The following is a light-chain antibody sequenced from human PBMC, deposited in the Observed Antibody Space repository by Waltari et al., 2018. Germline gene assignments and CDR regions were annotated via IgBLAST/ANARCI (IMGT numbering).Light chain of an antibody. CDR1: RGIIDSNN. V-gene: IGLV6-57*01. CDR2: EDN. CDR3: QPYGGSNRGV. Sequence: KFRLTKPHALSESAGKTVTISRTRNRGIIDSNNVQGSQQRPRSSPTTVIYEDNKRPSGSPDRFYGSIDSSTNSASLSISGLKTEDEADSVCQPYGGSNRGVSGTGTKVTVL. J-gene: IGLJ1*01.